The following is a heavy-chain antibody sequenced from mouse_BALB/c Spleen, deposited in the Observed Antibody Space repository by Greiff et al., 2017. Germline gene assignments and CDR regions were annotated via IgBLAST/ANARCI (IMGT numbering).Heavy chain of an antibody. CDR3: ARQGYGYVRYFDY. V-gene: IGHV5-9-3*01. Sequence: EVKLMESGGGLVKPGGSLKLSCAASGFTFSSYAMSWVRQTPEKRLEWVATISSGGSYTYYPDSVKGRFTISRDNAKNTLYLQMSSLRSEDTAMYYCARQGYGYVRYFDYWGQGTTLTVSS. J-gene: IGHJ2*01. CDR2: ISSGGSYT. CDR1: GFTFSSYA. D-gene: IGHD1-2*01.